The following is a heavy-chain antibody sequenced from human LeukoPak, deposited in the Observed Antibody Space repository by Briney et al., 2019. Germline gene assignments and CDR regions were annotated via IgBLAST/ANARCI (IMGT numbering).Heavy chain of an antibody. V-gene: IGHV1-18*01. D-gene: IGHD6-19*01. CDR3: ATLSIAVAGTYYFDY. Sequence: ASVKVSCKASGYTFTSYGISWVRQAPGQGLEWMGWISAYNGNTNYVQELQGRVTMTTDTSTSTAYMELRSLRSDDTAVYYCATLSIAVAGTYYFDYWGQGTLVTVSS. CDR2: ISAYNGNT. CDR1: GYTFTSYG. J-gene: IGHJ4*02.